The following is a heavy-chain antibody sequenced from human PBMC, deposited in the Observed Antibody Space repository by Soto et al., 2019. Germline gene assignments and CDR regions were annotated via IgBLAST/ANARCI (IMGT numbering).Heavy chain of an antibody. V-gene: IGHV3-33*01. CDR1: GFTFSSYG. D-gene: IGHD4-17*01. CDR3: ARDATGGYGAYGSHWFDP. CDR2: IWYDGSNK. Sequence: QVQLVESGGGVVQPGRSLRLSCAASGFTFSSYGMHWVRQAPGKGLEWVAVIWYDGSNKYYADSVKGRFTISRDNSKNTVYLQMNSLRAEDTAVYYCARDATGGYGAYGSHWFDPWGQGTLVTVSS. J-gene: IGHJ5*02.